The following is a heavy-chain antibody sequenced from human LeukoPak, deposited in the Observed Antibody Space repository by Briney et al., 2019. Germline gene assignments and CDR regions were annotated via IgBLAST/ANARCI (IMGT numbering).Heavy chain of an antibody. CDR3: AIKAVAGEFDY. CDR1: GYSFTSYW. Sequence: GESLKISCKGSGYSFTSYWIGWVRQMPGKGLEWMGIIYPGDSDTRYSPSFQRRGTISSDKSIGTPYLKWRSLKASDTDMYYCAIKAVAGEFDYWGQGPLVNVSS. V-gene: IGHV5-51*01. CDR2: IYPGDSDT. J-gene: IGHJ4*02. D-gene: IGHD6-19*01.